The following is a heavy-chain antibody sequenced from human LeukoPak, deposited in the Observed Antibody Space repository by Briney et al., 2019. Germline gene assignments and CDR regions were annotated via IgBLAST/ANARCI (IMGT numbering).Heavy chain of an antibody. D-gene: IGHD4-11*01. J-gene: IGHJ6*03. V-gene: IGHV4-59*11. CDR2: IYYSGGV. Sequence: SETLSLTCTVSGGPISTHYWSWIRQSPGRGLEWIGYIYYSGGVNYNPSLKSRVTMSVDMSKNQFSLKLTSVTAADTAVYYCARTLSYRLHLGYMDVWGKGNTVTVSS. CDR1: GGPISTHY. CDR3: ARTLSYRLHLGYMDV.